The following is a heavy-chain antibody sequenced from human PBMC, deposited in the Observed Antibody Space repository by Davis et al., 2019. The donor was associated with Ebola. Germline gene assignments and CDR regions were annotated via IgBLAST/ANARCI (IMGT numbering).Heavy chain of an antibody. CDR2: IEHDGSYT. D-gene: IGHD2-2*01. CDR1: GFTFSSFW. CDR3: ARVLSKNALDT. V-gene: IGHV3-74*01. J-gene: IGHJ5*02. Sequence: HTGGSLRLSCEASGFTFSSFWMHWVRQVPGKGLEWVSQIEHDGSYTGYADSVKGRFTISRDNAKNTVYLQMNSLRAEDTAVYYCARVLSKNALDTWGQGTLVTVSS.